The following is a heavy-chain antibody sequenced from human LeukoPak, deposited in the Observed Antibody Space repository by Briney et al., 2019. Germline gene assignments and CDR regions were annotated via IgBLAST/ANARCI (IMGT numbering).Heavy chain of an antibody. CDR2: INGDGSST. Sequence: GGSLRLSCVASGFTLSSYWMYWVRQAPGKGLVCVSGINGDGSSTNYADSVRGRFTISRDNAKNTLCLQMNSLGAEDTAVYYCARSFGGSLAYWGRGTLVTVSS. D-gene: IGHD2-15*01. CDR3: ARSFGGSLAY. V-gene: IGHV3-74*01. J-gene: IGHJ4*02. CDR1: GFTLSSYW.